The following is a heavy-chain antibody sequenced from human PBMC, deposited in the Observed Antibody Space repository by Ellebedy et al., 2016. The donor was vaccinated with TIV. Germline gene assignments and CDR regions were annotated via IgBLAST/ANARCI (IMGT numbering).Heavy chain of an antibody. CDR2: ISSNSDST. D-gene: IGHD6-19*01. V-gene: IGHV3-23*01. Sequence: GGSLRLXXAASGFTFSTYAMTWVRQAPGKGLEWVSAISSNSDSTYYEDSVKGRFTVSRDNSMNTLYLEMKSLRAEDTAVYFCARWGGRGYSSGWYSPYYLDYWGQGKLVTVSS. CDR1: GFTFSTYA. J-gene: IGHJ4*02. CDR3: ARWGGRGYSSGWYSPYYLDY.